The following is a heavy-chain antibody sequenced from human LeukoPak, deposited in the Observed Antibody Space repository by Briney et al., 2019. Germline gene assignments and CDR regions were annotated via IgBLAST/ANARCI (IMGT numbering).Heavy chain of an antibody. CDR1: GFTFSSYS. J-gene: IGHJ4*02. Sequence: GGSLRLSCAASGFTFSSYSMNWVRQAPGKGLEWVANTKQDGSEKYYVDSVKGRFTISRDNAKNSLYLQMNSLRAEDTALYYCARAIKYYYDTSGYYDWGQGTLVTVSS. CDR3: ARAIKYYYDTSGYYD. D-gene: IGHD3-22*01. CDR2: TKQDGSEK. V-gene: IGHV3-7*01.